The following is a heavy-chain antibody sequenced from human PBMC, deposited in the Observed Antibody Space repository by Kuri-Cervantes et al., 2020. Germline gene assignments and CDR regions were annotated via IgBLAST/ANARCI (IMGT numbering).Heavy chain of an antibody. Sequence: SETLSLTCTVSGGFISSSSYYWGWIRQPPGKGLEWIGSIYYSGSTYYNPSLKSRVTISVDTSKNQFSLKLSSVTAADTAVYYCARHRSDYYYYGMDVWGQGTTVTVSS. CDR3: ARHRSDYYYYGMDV. V-gene: IGHV4-39*01. CDR1: GGFISSSSYY. J-gene: IGHJ6*02. CDR2: IYYSGST.